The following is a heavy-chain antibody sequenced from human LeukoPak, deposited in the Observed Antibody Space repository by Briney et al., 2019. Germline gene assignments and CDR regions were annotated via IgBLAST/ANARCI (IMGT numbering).Heavy chain of an antibody. CDR2: IYYSGST. Sequence: SETLSLTCTVSGGSISSGGYYWSWIRQHPGKGLEWIGYIYYSGSTNYNPSLQSRVTISVDTSKNQFSLNLNSVTAADTAVYYCARGGAARLHFQNWGQGTLVTVSS. CDR1: GGSISSGGYY. CDR3: ARGGAARLHFQN. D-gene: IGHD6-6*01. V-gene: IGHV4-61*08. J-gene: IGHJ1*01.